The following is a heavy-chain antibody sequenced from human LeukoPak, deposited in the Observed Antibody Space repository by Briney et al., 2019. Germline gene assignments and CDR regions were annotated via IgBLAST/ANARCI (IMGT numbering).Heavy chain of an antibody. CDR2: INHSGST. CDR1: GGSFSGHY. V-gene: IGHV4-34*01. CDR3: ARFLADY. D-gene: IGHD3-3*02. Sequence: ASETLSLTCAVYGGSFSGHYWSWIRHPPGKGLEWIGEINHSGSTNYNPSLKSRVTISVDTSKNQFSLKLSSVTAADTAVYYWARFLADYWGQGTLVTVSS. J-gene: IGHJ4*02.